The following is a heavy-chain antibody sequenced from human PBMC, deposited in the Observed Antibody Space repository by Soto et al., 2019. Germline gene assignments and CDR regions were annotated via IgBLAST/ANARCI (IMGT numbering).Heavy chain of an antibody. CDR1: GYSFTRFG. CDR3: ATDPQYSTSPDVFEY. CDR2: ISTYNGNT. J-gene: IGHJ4*02. V-gene: IGHV1-18*01. Sequence: QVPLLQSGAEVKKPGASVRVSCKASGYSFTRFGISWVRQAPGQGLEWVGRISTYNGNTKYEQKLQGRITVSTDTSTSPDYMELRSLRSDDTAVYYCATDPQYSTSPDVFEYWCQRTLLTVSS. D-gene: IGHD6-6*01.